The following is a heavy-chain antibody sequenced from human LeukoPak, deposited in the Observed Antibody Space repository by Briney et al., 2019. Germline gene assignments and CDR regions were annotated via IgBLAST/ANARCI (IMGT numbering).Heavy chain of an antibody. J-gene: IGHJ4*02. Sequence: GGSLRLSCAASGFTFSSYEMNWVRQAPGKGLEWVSYISSSGNNTYYADSVKGRFTISRDNAKNSLYLQMNSLRAEDTAVYYCARGDAFSGDHWGQGTLVTVSS. CDR1: GFTFSSYE. V-gene: IGHV3-48*03. D-gene: IGHD3-16*01. CDR3: ARGDAFSGDH. CDR2: ISSSGNNT.